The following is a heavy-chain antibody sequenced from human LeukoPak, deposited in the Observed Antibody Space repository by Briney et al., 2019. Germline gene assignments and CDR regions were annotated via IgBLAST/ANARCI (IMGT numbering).Heavy chain of an antibody. V-gene: IGHV3-15*01. CDR3: TTFYCSSTSCYDY. CDR2: IKTKTDGGTT. Sequence: GGSLRLSCAASGFTFSNAWMSWVRQAPGKGLEWVGRIKTKTDGGTTDYAAPVKGRFTLSRDDSKNTLFLQMNSLKTEDTAVCYCTTFYCSSTSCYDYWGQGTLVTVSS. CDR1: GFTFSNAW. D-gene: IGHD2-2*01. J-gene: IGHJ4*02.